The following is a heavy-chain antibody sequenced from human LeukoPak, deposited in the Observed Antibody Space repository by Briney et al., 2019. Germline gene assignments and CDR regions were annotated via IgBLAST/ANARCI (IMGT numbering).Heavy chain of an antibody. CDR3: AKDTRLRYCSSTSCYVIKSYFDY. CDR1: GFTFSSYA. Sequence: LPGGSLRLSCAASGFTFSSYAKSWVRQAPGKGLEWVSAISGSGGSTYYADSVKGRFTISRDNSKNTLYLQMNSLRAEDTAVYYCAKDTRLRYCSSTSCYVIKSYFDYWGQGTLVTVSS. V-gene: IGHV3-23*01. D-gene: IGHD2-2*01. J-gene: IGHJ4*02. CDR2: ISGSGGST.